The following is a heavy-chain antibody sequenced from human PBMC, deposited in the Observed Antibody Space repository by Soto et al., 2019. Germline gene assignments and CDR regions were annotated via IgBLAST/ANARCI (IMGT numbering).Heavy chain of an antibody. D-gene: IGHD3-10*01. V-gene: IGHV5-10-1*01. CDR1: GYSFTSYW. Sequence: EVQLVQSGAEVKKPGESLRISCKGSGYSFTSYWISWVRQMPGKGLEWMGRIDPSDSYTNYSPSFQGHVTISADKSISSDYPQWSSPKASATDMFFCAKRWVGFGELLSDWGQGTLVTVSS. CDR2: IDPSDSYT. J-gene: IGHJ4*02. CDR3: AKRWVGFGELLSD.